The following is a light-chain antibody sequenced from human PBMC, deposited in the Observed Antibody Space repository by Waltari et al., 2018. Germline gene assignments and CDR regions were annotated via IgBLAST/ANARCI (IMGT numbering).Light chain of an antibody. CDR1: SSDVGGYNY. J-gene: IGLJ2*01. CDR3: SSYAGNHVV. V-gene: IGLV2-8*01. CDR2: EVS. Sequence: QSALTQPPSASGSPGQSVTISCTGTSSDVGGYNYVSWYQHPPGKAPKRIIYEVSKRPSGVPDRFAGSKSGNTASLTVSGLQTEDEADYYCSSYAGNHVVFGGGTKLTVL.